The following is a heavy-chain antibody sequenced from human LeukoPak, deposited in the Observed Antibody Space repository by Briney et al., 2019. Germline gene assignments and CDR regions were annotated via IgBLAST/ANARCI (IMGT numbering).Heavy chain of an antibody. Sequence: PGGSLRLSCAASGFTFSSYAMSWVRQAPGKGLEWVSAISGSGGSTSYADSVKGRFTISRDNSKNTLYLQMNSLRAEDTAVYYCAKDKTYYDFWSGYSGFDYWGQGTLVTVSS. CDR3: AKDKTYYDFWSGYSGFDY. V-gene: IGHV3-23*01. CDR1: GFTFSSYA. D-gene: IGHD3-3*01. J-gene: IGHJ4*02. CDR2: ISGSGGST.